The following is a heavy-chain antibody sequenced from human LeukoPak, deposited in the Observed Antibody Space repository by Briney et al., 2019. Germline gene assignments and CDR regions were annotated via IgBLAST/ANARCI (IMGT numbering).Heavy chain of an antibody. CDR2: IKQDGSEQ. D-gene: IGHD3-10*01. Sequence: GGSLRLSCAASGFTFSHYYMSWVRQAPGKGLEWVANIKQDGSEQFYLDSVKGRFTISRDNAKNSLYLQMNSLRAEDTAVYYCARDPDYYGSGSYSDYWGQGTLVTVPS. CDR1: GFTFSHYY. CDR3: ARDPDYYGSGSYSDY. V-gene: IGHV3-7*01. J-gene: IGHJ4*02.